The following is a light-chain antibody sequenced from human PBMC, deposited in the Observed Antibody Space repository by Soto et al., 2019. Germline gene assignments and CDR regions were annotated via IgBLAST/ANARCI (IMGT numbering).Light chain of an antibody. J-gene: IGLJ1*01. Sequence: SYELTQTPSVSVSPGQTARITCSGDEFSKQYVYWYQQKPGQAPVVVIYKDTERASGIPERFSASSSGTTVTLTISGVRAEDEADYYCQSSDDTGNYYLFGTGTKVTVL. CDR1: EFSKQY. V-gene: IGLV3-25*02. CDR2: KDT. CDR3: QSSDDTGNYYL.